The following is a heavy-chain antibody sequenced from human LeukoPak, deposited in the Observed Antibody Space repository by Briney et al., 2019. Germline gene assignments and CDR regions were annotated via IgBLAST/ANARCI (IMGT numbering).Heavy chain of an antibody. CDR2: MDLNSGNT. J-gene: IGHJ4*02. CDR1: GGTFSSYA. Sequence: ASVKVSCKSSGGTFSSYAISWVRQATGQGLEWMGWMDLNSGNTGYAQKFQGRVTITRNTSISTAYMELSSLRSEDTAVYYCAREDGYWGQGTLVTVSS. CDR3: AREDGY. V-gene: IGHV1-8*03.